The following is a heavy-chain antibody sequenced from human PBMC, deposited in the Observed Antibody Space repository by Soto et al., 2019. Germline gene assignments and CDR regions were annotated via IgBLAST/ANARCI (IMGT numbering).Heavy chain of an antibody. CDR2: VIPILDET. V-gene: IGHV1-69*04. CDR3: SVGEDDDYRNPGDDAFDF. Sequence: GASVKLSCKDCGGSNRSNAVTWVRQAPKQGLEWMGRVIPILDETKFAQKFQDRVTMTADKSTSTVYMELNSLTSGDTAIYFFSVGEDDDYRNPGDDAFDFWGQGKKVTVS. D-gene: IGHD4-17*01. CDR1: GGSNRSNA. J-gene: IGHJ3*01.